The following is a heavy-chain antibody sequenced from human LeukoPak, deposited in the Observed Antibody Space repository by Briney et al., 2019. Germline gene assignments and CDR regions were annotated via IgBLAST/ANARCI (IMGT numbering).Heavy chain of an antibody. D-gene: IGHD6-25*01. Sequence: GGSLRLSCVGSGFTLRNYAMSWVRQAPGKGLEWVSFITASGSSTNYVDSVKGRFTFSRDNSKNTVFLQMNSLRAEDSAVYYCARVGAAAANWYFDLWGRGTLVTVSS. CDR1: GFTLRNYA. CDR2: ITASGSST. V-gene: IGHV3-23*01. J-gene: IGHJ2*01. CDR3: ARVGAAAANWYFDL.